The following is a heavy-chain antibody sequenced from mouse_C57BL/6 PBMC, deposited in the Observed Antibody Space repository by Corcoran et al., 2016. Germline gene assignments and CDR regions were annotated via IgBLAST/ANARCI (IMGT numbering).Heavy chain of an antibody. Sequence: DVQLQESGPGLVKPSQSLSLTCSVTGYSITSGYYWNWIRQFTGNKLEWMGYISYDGSNNYNPSLKNRISITRDTSKNQFFLKLNSVTTEDTATCYGSRYDPAYAIDYWGQGTSVTVSS. CDR1: GYSITSGYY. CDR3: SRYDPAYAIDY. CDR2: ISYDGSN. J-gene: IGHJ4*01. D-gene: IGHD2-3*01. V-gene: IGHV3-6*01.